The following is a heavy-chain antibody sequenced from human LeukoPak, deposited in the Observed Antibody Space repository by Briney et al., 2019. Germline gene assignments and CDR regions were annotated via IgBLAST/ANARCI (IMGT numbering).Heavy chain of an antibody. CDR3: ARGGYDILTAYYTDFDF. CDR2: IKQDGSEK. Sequence: GGSLRLSCFAPGFPFSDYLLTWVRQAPGKGLEWVANIKQDGSEKYYVDSVKGRFTISRDNAQNSLYLQMNSLRAEDTALYYCARGGYDILTAYYTDFDFWGQGTLVTVSS. V-gene: IGHV3-7*03. CDR1: GFPFSDYL. D-gene: IGHD3-9*01. J-gene: IGHJ4*02.